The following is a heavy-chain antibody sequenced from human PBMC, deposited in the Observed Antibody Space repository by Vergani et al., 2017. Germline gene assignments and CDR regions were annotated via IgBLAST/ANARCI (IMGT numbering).Heavy chain of an antibody. V-gene: IGHV4-31*03. Sequence: QVQLQESGPGLVKPSQTLSLTCTVSGGSISSGGYYWSWIRQHPGKGLEWIGYIYYSGSTYYNPSLKSRVTISVDTSKNQFSLKLSSVTAADTAVYYCARLYSSSLIAVGTYFDYWGQGTLVTVSS. D-gene: IGHD6-13*01. CDR2: IYYSGST. J-gene: IGHJ4*02. CDR3: ARLYSSSLIAVGTYFDY. CDR1: GGSISSGGYY.